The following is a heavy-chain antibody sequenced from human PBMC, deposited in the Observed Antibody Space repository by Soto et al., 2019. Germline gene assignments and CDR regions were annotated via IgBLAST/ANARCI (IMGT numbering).Heavy chain of an antibody. Sequence: QITLKESGPAVVKPTQTLTLTCTFSGFSLTTSGVGVGWIRQPPGKALEWLALIYWDGDKSYSPSLKSRLTXTXXTSKKQVVLTMTNMDPVDSATFYCVHRGRLGELDYWGQGTLVTVSS. V-gene: IGHV2-5*02. D-gene: IGHD3-16*01. CDR3: VHRGRLGELDY. CDR2: IYWDGDK. J-gene: IGHJ4*02. CDR1: GFSLTTSGVG.